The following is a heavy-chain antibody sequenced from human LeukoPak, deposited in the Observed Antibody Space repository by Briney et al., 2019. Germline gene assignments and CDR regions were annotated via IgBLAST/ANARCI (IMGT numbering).Heavy chain of an antibody. CDR2: NYYSGSN. CDR3: ARIGATFPHSYMDV. J-gene: IGHJ6*03. CDR1: GGSISSYY. V-gene: IGHV4-59*08. D-gene: IGHD3-16*01. Sequence: PSETLSLTCTASGGSISSYYWSWIRQPPGKGLEWIGNNYYSGSNNYNPSLKSRVTISVDTSTKPFSLRLSSVTAADTAVYFCARIGATFPHSYMDVWGKGTTVTVSS.